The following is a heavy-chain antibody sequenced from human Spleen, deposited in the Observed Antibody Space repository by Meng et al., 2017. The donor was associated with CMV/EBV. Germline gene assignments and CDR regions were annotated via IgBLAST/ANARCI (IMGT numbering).Heavy chain of an antibody. CDR1: GFTFSSYS. Sequence: GESLKISCAASGFTFSSYSMNWVRQAPGTGLEWVSSISSSSSYIYYADSVKGRFTISRDNAKNSLYLQMNSLRAEDTAVYYCATSGGELPVYYYYYYAMDVWGQGTTVTVSS. D-gene: IGHD1-26*01. CDR3: ATSGGELPVYYYYYYAMDV. CDR2: ISSSSSYI. V-gene: IGHV3-21*01. J-gene: IGHJ6*02.